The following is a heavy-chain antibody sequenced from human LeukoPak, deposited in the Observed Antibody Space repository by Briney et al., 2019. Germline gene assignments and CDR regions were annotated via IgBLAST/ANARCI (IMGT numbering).Heavy chain of an antibody. J-gene: IGHJ5*02. CDR2: INPNSGGT. CDR3: ARDRVEMATITGFDP. Sequence: ASVKVSCKASGYTFTGYYMHWVRQAPGQGLEWMGWINPNSGGTNYAQKFQGRVTMTRDTSISTAYMELSRLRSDDTAVYYCARDRVEMATITGFDPWGQGTLVTVSS. CDR1: GYTFTGYY. V-gene: IGHV1-2*02. D-gene: IGHD5-24*01.